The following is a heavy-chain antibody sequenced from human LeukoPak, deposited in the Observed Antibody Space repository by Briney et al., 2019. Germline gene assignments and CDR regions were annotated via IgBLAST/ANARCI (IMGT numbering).Heavy chain of an antibody. CDR1: GGSISSYY. J-gene: IGHJ4*02. CDR2: IYYSGST. D-gene: IGHD3-3*02. CDR3: ARLALVGSSIDNDY. V-gene: IGHV4-59*08. Sequence: SETLSLTCTVSGGSISSYYWSWIRQPPGKGLEWIGYIYYSGSTNYNPSLKSRVTISVDTSKNQFSLKLSSVTAADTAVYYCARLALVGSSIDNDYWGQGTLVTVSS.